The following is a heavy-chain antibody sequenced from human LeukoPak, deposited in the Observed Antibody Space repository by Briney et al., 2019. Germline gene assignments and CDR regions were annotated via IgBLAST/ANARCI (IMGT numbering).Heavy chain of an antibody. CDR3: AKESQLSYSGTFYIDY. CDR1: GFTFSSYG. V-gene: IGHV3-30*02. D-gene: IGHD1-26*01. J-gene: IGHJ4*02. Sequence: GGSLRLSCAVSGFTFSSYGMNWVRQAPGKGLEWVAFIRYDGSNEYYADSVKGRFTISRDSSKNTLYLQMNSLRAEDTAVYYCAKESQLSYSGTFYIDYWGQGTLVTVSS. CDR2: IRYDGSNE.